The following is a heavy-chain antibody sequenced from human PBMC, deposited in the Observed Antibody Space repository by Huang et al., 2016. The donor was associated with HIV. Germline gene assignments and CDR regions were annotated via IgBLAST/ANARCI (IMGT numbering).Heavy chain of an antibody. CDR3: ATAPPYYYDSSGYYYGQDY. Sequence: EVQLVESGGNLVKPGGSLRLSCAASGFTFSSYSMNWVRQAPGKGLEGVSSISSSSSYIYYADSVKCRFTISRDNAKNSLYLQMSSLRAEDTAVYYCATAPPYYYDSSGYYYGQDYWGQGTLVTVSS. CDR2: ISSSSSYI. CDR1: GFTFSSYS. D-gene: IGHD3-22*01. V-gene: IGHV3-21*01. J-gene: IGHJ4*02.